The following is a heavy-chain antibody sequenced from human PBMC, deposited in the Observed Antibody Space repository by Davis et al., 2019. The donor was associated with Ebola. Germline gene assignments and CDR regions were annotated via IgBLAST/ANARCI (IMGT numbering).Heavy chain of an antibody. V-gene: IGHV3-74*01. CDR1: GFTFSSYW. J-gene: IGHJ4*02. D-gene: IGHD2-2*01. Sequence: PGGSLRLSCAASGFTFSSYWMHWVRHTPGNVLVLVSRINTDGSFTDYADSVKGRFTISRDNARNTVSLQMNSLRAEDTALYYCARSSYQPDWWGQGTLVTVSS. CDR2: INTDGSFT. CDR3: ARSSYQPDW.